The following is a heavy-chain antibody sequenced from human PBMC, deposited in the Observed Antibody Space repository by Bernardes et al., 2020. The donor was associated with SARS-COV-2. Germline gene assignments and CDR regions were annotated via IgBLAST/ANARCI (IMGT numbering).Heavy chain of an antibody. CDR3: ARAHVGIAVAGNRWGGDYGMDV. Sequence: SESLSLTCTVSGGSFSSYYWSWIRQPPGKGLEWIGYIYYSGSTNYNPSLKSRVTISVDTSKNQFSLKLSAVTAADTAVYYCARAHVGIAVAGNRWGGDYGMDVWGQGTTVTGSS. V-gene: IGHV4-59*01. J-gene: IGHJ6*02. CDR2: IYYSGST. CDR1: GGSFSSYY. D-gene: IGHD6-19*01.